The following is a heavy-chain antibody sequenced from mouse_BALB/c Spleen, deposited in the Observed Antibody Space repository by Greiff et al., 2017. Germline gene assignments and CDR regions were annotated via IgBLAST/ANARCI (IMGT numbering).Heavy chain of an antibody. CDR3: ARSTYGRGAMDY. CDR1: GFNIKDTY. J-gene: IGHJ4*01. Sequence: EVQLQQSGAELVKPGASVKLSCTASGFNIKDTYMHWVKQRPEQGLEWIGRIDPANGNTKYDPKFQGKATITADTSSNTAYLQLSSLTSEDTAVYYGARSTYGRGAMDYWGQGTSVTVSS. V-gene: IGHV14-3*02. D-gene: IGHD1-1*01. CDR2: IDPANGNT.